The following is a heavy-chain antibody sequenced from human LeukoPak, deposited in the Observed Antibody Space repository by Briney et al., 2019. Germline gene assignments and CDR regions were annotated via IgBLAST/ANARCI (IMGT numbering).Heavy chain of an antibody. CDR2: IYPGDSDT. V-gene: IGHV5-51*01. CDR1: GYSFTSYW. CDR3: ARRIKANGKIMITFGGVIVDAFDI. Sequence: GESLKISCKGSGYSFTSYWIGWVRQMPGKGLEWMGIIYPGDSDTRYSPSFQGQVTISADKSISTAYLQWSSLKASDTAMYYCARRIKANGKIMITFGGVIVDAFDIWGQGTMVTVSS. D-gene: IGHD3-16*02. J-gene: IGHJ3*02.